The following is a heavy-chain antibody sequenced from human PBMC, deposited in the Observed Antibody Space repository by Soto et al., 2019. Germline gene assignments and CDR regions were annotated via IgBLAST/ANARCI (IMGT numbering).Heavy chain of an antibody. D-gene: IGHD3-10*01. CDR3: ARGFGSSWFDY. CDR1: GYTFTANY. J-gene: IGHJ4*02. CDR2: MSTSSGGT. V-gene: IGHV1-2*02. Sequence: APVKVSCKPSGYTFTANYMHWVRQAPGQGLEWMGWMSTSSGGTRFAEKFQGRVTLTRDTSISTAYMELTTLTLDDTAVYYCARGFGSSWFDYRGQGTLVTVSS.